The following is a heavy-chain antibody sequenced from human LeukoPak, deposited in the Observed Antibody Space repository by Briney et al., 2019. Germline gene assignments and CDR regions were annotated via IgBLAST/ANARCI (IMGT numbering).Heavy chain of an antibody. V-gene: IGHV4-39*01. CDR2: IYYSGST. J-gene: IGHJ5*02. CDR3: ARQGKDYYGSGSPRQNWFDP. D-gene: IGHD3-10*01. CDR1: GGSIGSSSYY. Sequence: SETLSLTCTVSGGSIGSSSYYWGWIRQPPGKGLEWIGSIYYSGSTYYNPSLKSRVTISVDTSKNQFSLKLSSVTAADTAVYYCARQGKDYYGSGSPRQNWFDPWGQGTLVTVSS.